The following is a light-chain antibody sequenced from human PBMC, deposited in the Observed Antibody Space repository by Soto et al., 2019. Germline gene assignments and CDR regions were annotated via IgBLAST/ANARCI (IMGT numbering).Light chain of an antibody. CDR2: DAS. J-gene: IGKJ1*01. CDR3: QQSHSIPWT. V-gene: IGKV1-39*01. Sequence: DIQMTQSPSSLSASVGDRVTITCRASQSISTYLNWYQQKPGKAPKVLIFDASSLQSGVPSRFSGSGSGTDLSLTISSLLPEDFATYYCQQSHSIPWTFGQGTKVEIK. CDR1: QSISTY.